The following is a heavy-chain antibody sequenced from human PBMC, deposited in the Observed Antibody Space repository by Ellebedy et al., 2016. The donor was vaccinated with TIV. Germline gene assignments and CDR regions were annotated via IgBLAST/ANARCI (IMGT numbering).Heavy chain of an antibody. CDR3: AKGRGGGSDSSAPRYYFDY. D-gene: IGHD3-22*01. Sequence: PGGSLRLSCAASGFTFSSYAMSWVRQAPGKGLEWVSAISGGGGTTYYADSVKGRFTISRDNSKSTLYLQMNSLRADDTAVYYCAKGRGGGSDSSAPRYYFDYWGLGTLVTVSS. CDR1: GFTFSSYA. V-gene: IGHV3-23*01. CDR2: ISGGGGTT. J-gene: IGHJ4*02.